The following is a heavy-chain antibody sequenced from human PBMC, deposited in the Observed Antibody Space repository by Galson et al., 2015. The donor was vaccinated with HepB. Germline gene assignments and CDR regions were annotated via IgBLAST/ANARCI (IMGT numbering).Heavy chain of an antibody. Sequence: CAISGDSVSSNSASWNWIRQSPSRGLEWLGRTYYRSKWYNDYALPVESRITINPDTSKNQFSLQLSSVTPEDTAVYYCARGGYSYLTSFNYWGQGTLVTVSS. CDR2: TYYRSKWYN. CDR3: ARGGYSYLTSFNY. J-gene: IGHJ4*02. D-gene: IGHD5-18*01. V-gene: IGHV6-1*01. CDR1: GDSVSSNSAS.